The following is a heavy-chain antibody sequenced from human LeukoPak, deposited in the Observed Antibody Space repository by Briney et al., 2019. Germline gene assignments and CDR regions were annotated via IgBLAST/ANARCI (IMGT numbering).Heavy chain of an antibody. J-gene: IGHJ4*02. D-gene: IGHD1-14*01. V-gene: IGHV1-2*02. CDR3: ARATAENDH. CDR2: LNPKTGDT. Sequence: ASVKVSCKASGYTFTGYYLHWVRQAPGQRLEWMGWLNPKTGDTRSAQKFQGRVTMTRDTSISTFNMELSRLTSDDTAVYYCARATAENDHWGQGTLVTVSS. CDR1: GYTFTGYY.